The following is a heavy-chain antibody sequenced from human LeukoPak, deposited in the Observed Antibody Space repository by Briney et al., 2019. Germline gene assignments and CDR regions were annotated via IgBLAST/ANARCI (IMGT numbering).Heavy chain of an antibody. CDR2: INPNSGGT. D-gene: IGHD2-15*01. V-gene: IGHV1-2*06. CDR1: GYTFTRYY. CDR3: ARGEGYCRGSSCCNFDY. Sequence: ASVKVSCKASGYTFTRYYMHWVRQAPGQGLEWMGRINPNSGGTNYAQKFQGRVTMTRDTSISTAYIELSRLRSDDTAVYYCARGEGYCRGSSCCNFDYWGQGTLVTVSS. J-gene: IGHJ4*02.